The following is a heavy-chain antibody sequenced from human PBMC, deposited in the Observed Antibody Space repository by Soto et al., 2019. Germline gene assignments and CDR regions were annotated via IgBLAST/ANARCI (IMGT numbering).Heavy chain of an antibody. CDR2: IFSNDEK. J-gene: IGHJ2*01. D-gene: IGHD4-17*01. V-gene: IGHV2-26*01. CDR1: GFSLTNARMG. Sequence: QVTLKESGPVLVKPTETLTLTCTVSGFSLTNARMGVSWIRQPPGKDLEWLTHIFSNDEKSYSTSLKNRLTISKDTSKSQVVLIMTNMDPVDTATYYCAGIRYGDYVHWNFDLWGRGTLVAVSS. CDR3: AGIRYGDYVHWNFDL.